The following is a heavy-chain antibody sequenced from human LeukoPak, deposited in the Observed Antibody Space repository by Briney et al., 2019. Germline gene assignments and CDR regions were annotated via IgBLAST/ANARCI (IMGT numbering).Heavy chain of an antibody. V-gene: IGHV3-23*01. Sequence: GGSLRLSCAASGFTFSSYWMSWVRQAPGKGLEWVSAISGSGGSTYYADSVKGRFTISRDNSKNTLYLQMNSLRAEDTAVYYCAKGTWRLCTNGVCYGYYYMDVWGKGTTVTVSS. CDR1: GFTFSSYW. J-gene: IGHJ6*03. CDR3: AKGTWRLCTNGVCYGYYYMDV. CDR2: ISGSGGST. D-gene: IGHD2-8*01.